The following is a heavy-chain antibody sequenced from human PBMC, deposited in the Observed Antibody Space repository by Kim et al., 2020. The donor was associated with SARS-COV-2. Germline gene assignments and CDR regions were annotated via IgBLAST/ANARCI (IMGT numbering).Heavy chain of an antibody. V-gene: IGHV3-11*01. Sequence: VGSLRLSCAASGFTFSDYYMSWIRQAPGKGLEWVSYISSSGSTIYYADSVKGRFTISRDNAKNSLYLQMNSLRAEDTAVYYCARDFPHDYGDYGLDYWGQGTLVTVSS. D-gene: IGHD4-17*01. J-gene: IGHJ4*02. CDR2: ISSSGSTI. CDR3: ARDFPHDYGDYGLDY. CDR1: GFTFSDYY.